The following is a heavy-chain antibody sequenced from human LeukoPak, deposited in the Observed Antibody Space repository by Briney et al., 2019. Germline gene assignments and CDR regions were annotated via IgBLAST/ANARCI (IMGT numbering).Heavy chain of an antibody. CDR2: IRYDGTNK. V-gene: IGHV3-30*02. D-gene: IGHD3-10*01. CDR1: GFTFSSYG. CDR3: ARASPEDKVTMVRGVIAIDY. J-gene: IGHJ4*02. Sequence: PGGSLRLSCAASGFTFSSYGMHWVRQAPGKGLEWVAFIRYDGTNKYYADSVKGRFTISRDNSKNTLYLQMNSLRAEDTAVYYCARASPEDKVTMVRGVIAIDYWGQGTLVTVSS.